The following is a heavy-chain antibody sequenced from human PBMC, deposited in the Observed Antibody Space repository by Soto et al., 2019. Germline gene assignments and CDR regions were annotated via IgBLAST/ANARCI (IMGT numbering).Heavy chain of an antibody. V-gene: IGHV1-8*02. CDR2: MNPNSGNT. J-gene: IGHJ4*02. CDR1: GYTFTGYY. CDR3: ARDMLNWNERSFDY. D-gene: IGHD1-1*01. Sequence: AASVKVSCKASGYTFTGYYMHWVRQATGQGLEWMGWMNPNSGNTGYAQKFQGRVTMTRNTSISTAYMELSSLRSEDTAVYYCARDMLNWNERSFDYWGQGTLVTVSS.